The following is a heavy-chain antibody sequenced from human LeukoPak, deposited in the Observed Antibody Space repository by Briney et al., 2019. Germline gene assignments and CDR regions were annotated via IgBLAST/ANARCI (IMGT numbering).Heavy chain of an antibody. J-gene: IGHJ4*02. Sequence: DSVKGRFTVSRDNSKNTLYLQMNSLRAEDTAVYYCARVGGYYLDYFDYWGQGTLVTVSS. CDR3: ARVGGYYLDYFDY. V-gene: IGHV3-30*01. D-gene: IGHD3-22*01.